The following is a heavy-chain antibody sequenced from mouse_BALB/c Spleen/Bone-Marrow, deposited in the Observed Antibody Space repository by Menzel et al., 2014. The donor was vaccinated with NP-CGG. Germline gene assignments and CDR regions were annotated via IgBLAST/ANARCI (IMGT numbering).Heavy chain of an antibody. CDR2: INNNDGNT. D-gene: IGHD1-1*01. CDR3: TRDNYGSRFDY. V-gene: IGHV5-6-3*01. CDR1: GFTFSSYG. Sequence: EVKVVESGGGLVQPGGSLKLSCAASGFTFSSYGMSWVRQTPDKRLELVATINNNDGNTYYPDSVKGRFTISRDNAKNPLCLQMSRLKSEDTAMYYCTRDNYGSRFDYWGQGTTLTVSS. J-gene: IGHJ2*01.